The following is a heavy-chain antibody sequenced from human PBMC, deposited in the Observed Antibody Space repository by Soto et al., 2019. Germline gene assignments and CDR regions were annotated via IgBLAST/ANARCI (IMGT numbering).Heavy chain of an antibody. J-gene: IGHJ4*02. CDR1: GFTVSSNY. CDR2: IYSGGST. D-gene: IGHD6-19*01. Sequence: EVQLVESGGGLVQPGGSLRLSWAASGFTVSSNYMSWVRQATGKGLEWVSVIYSGGSTYYADSVKGRFTISRDNSKNTLYLQMNSLRAEDTAVYYCARGLPGWLVPHYFDYWGQGTLVTVSS. CDR3: ARGLPGWLVPHYFDY. V-gene: IGHV3-66*01.